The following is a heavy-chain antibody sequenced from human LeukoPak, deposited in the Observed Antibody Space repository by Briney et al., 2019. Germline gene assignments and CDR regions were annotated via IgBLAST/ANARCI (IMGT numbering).Heavy chain of an antibody. Sequence: GGSLRLSCAASGFTFSGFWMKWVRQAPGKGLEWVANINEDESQKYYVDSAKGRFTISRDNAKNSLYLQMNSLRAEDTAVYYCARGHHTRGVYDYWGQGTLVTVSS. D-gene: IGHD3-10*01. V-gene: IGHV3-7*01. CDR3: ARGHHTRGVYDY. J-gene: IGHJ4*02. CDR1: GFTFSGFW. CDR2: INEDESQK.